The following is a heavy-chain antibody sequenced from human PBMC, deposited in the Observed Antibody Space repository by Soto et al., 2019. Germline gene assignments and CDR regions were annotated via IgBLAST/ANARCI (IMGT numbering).Heavy chain of an antibody. CDR2: MNPNSGNT. V-gene: IGHV1-8*01. CDR1: GYTFTSYY. Sequence: ASVKVSCKASGYTFTSYYINWVRQATGQGLEWMGWMNPNSGNTGYAQKFQGRVTMTRNTSISTAYMELSSLRSEDTAVYYCARATRIAVAGLYYFDYWGQGTLVTVSS. D-gene: IGHD6-19*01. J-gene: IGHJ4*02. CDR3: ARATRIAVAGLYYFDY.